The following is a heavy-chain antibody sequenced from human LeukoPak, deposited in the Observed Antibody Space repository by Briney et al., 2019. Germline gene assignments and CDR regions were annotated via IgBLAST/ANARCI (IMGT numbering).Heavy chain of an antibody. V-gene: IGHV3-21*01. CDR2: ISSSSSYI. D-gene: IGHD5-12*01. Sequence: PGGSLRLSCAASGFNFRDYSLNWVRQAPGKGLEWVSSISSSSSYIYYADSVKGRLTISRDNAKNSLYLQMNSLRAEDTAVYYCARALNSGYDWGPRLFDYWGQGTLVTVSS. CDR3: ARALNSGYDWGPRLFDY. CDR1: GFNFRDYS. J-gene: IGHJ4*02.